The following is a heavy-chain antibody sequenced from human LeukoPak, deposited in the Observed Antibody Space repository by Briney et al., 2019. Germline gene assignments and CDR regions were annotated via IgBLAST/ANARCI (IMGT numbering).Heavy chain of an antibody. J-gene: IGHJ3*02. D-gene: IGHD4-17*01. Sequence: GSLRLSCAASGFTFSSYSMNWVRQAPGKGLEWVSSISSSSSYISYADSVKGRFTISRGNAKNSLYLQMNSLRAEDTAVHYCARDAYGDYVGGAFDIWGQGTMVTVSS. CDR2: ISSSSSYI. V-gene: IGHV3-21*01. CDR3: ARDAYGDYVGGAFDI. CDR1: GFTFSSYS.